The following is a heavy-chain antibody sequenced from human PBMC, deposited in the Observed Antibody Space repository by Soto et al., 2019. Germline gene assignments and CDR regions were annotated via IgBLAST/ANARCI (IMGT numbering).Heavy chain of an antibody. J-gene: IGHJ1*01. Sequence: PGGSLRLSCSASGFTFSSYAMHWVRQAPGKGLEYVSAISSNGGSTYYADSVKGRFTISRDNSKNTLYLQMSSLRAEDTAVYYCAHGIRHGGRNYWGQGTLVTVYS. CDR1: GFTFSSYA. V-gene: IGHV3-64D*06. D-gene: IGHD2-15*01. CDR2: ISSNGGST. CDR3: AHGIRHGGRNY.